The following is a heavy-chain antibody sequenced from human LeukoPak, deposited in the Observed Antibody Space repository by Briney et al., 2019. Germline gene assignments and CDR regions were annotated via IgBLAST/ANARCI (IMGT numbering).Heavy chain of an antibody. CDR1: GFTFSSFA. J-gene: IGHJ3*02. Sequence: GGSLRLSCAASGFTFSSFAMSWVRQAPGKGLEWVSTISGGGGSTYYADSVKGRFTISRDNAKNSLYLQMNSLRAEDTAVYYCARTSPYYYGSGSYPAAFDIWGQGTMVTVSS. CDR2: ISGGGGST. V-gene: IGHV3-23*01. D-gene: IGHD3-10*01. CDR3: ARTSPYYYGSGSYPAAFDI.